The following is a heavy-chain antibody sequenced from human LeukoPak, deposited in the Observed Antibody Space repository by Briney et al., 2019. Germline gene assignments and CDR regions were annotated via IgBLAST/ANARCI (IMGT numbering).Heavy chain of an antibody. D-gene: IGHD6-19*01. CDR2: IYPGDSDT. CDR3: ARTTVTSIAVAGNYFDY. Sequence: GESLEISCKGSGYSFTSYWIGWVRQLPGKGLEWMGIIYPGDSDTRYSPSFQGQVTISADKSISTAYLQWSSLKASDTAMYYCARTTVTSIAVAGNYFDYWGQGTLVTVSS. J-gene: IGHJ4*02. CDR1: GYSFTSYW. V-gene: IGHV5-51*01.